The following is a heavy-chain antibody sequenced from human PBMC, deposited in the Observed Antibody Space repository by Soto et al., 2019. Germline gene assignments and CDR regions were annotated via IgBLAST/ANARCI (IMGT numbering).Heavy chain of an antibody. CDR2: SRDKGKSYST. D-gene: IGHD1-7*01. J-gene: IGHJ4*02. Sequence: EVQLVESGGGLVQPGGSLRLSCAGSGFTFSDYYIDWVRQAPGKGLEWVGRSRDKGKSYSTDYAASVKGRFTVSRDASTNSLYLQMTSLKPEDTALYYCTRSIPGTTSSDYWGQGTLVTVSS. CDR1: GFTFSDYY. CDR3: TRSIPGTTSSDY. V-gene: IGHV3-72*01.